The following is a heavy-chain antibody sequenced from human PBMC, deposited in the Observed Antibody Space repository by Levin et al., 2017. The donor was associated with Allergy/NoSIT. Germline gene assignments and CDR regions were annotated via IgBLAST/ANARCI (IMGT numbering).Heavy chain of an antibody. J-gene: IGHJ3*02. D-gene: IGHD5-18*01. CDR1: GFSFSNFG. CDR3: AREMADTAADTFDI. V-gene: IGHV1-18*01. CDR2: ISPYNGDT. Sequence: ASVKVSCKASGFSFSNFGLTWVRQAPGQGLEWMGWISPYNGDTKYAQKLQGRVTMTTDTSTSTAYMELRSLRSDDTAIYYCAREMADTAADTFDIRGQGTMVTVSS.